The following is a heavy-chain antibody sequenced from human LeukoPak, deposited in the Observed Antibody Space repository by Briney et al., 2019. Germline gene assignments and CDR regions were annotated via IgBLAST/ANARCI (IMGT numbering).Heavy chain of an antibody. V-gene: IGHV3-23*01. Sequence: GGSLRLSCAASGFSFNNYALSWVRQAPGKGLEWLSAISGRGGSTYYADSVKGRVTISRDNSKSTLYLQLSSLRAEDTAVYYCAKDVKYGSGSYSLYGMDVWGQGTTVTVSS. J-gene: IGHJ6*02. CDR3: AKDVKYGSGSYSLYGMDV. CDR1: GFSFNNYA. D-gene: IGHD3-10*01. CDR2: ISGRGGST.